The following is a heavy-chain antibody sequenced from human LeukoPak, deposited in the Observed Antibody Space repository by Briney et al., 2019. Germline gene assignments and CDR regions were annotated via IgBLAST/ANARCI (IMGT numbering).Heavy chain of an antibody. Sequence: SETLSLTCTVSGGSISSGTYYWYWIRQTAGKGLEWIGRIYTSGITNYNPSLKSRVTISVDTSKNQFSLKLTSVTASDTAVYYCARLPDPWGQGTLVTVSS. V-gene: IGHV4-61*02. CDR1: GGSISSGTYY. CDR2: IYTSGIT. CDR3: ARLPDP. J-gene: IGHJ5*02.